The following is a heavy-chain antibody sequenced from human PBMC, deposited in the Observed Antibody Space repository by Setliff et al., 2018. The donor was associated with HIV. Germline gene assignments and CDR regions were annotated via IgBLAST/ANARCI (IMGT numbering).Heavy chain of an antibody. CDR1: GGSFSGYY. CDR2: INPSGSA. CDR3: ARAPEYSSSSDNWYFDL. D-gene: IGHD6-6*01. Sequence: PSETLSLTCAVYGGSFSGYYWSWIRQPPGKGLEWIGEINPSGSANYSPSLKSRVTISVDTSKNHFSLKLYSLTTADSAVYYCARAPEYSSSSDNWYFDLWGRGTLVTVSS. V-gene: IGHV4-34*01. J-gene: IGHJ2*01.